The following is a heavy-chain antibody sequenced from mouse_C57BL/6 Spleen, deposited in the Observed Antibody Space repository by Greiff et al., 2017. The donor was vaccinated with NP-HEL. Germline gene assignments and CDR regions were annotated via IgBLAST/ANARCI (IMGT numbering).Heavy chain of an antibody. CDR2: ISDGGSYT. J-gene: IGHJ3*01. D-gene: IGHD2-3*01. CDR3: ARGGRLYDGSACFAY. V-gene: IGHV5-4*01. CDR1: GFTFSSYA. Sequence: DVQLVESGGGLVKPGGSLKLSCAASGFTFSSYAMSWVRQTPEKRLEWVATISDGGSYTYYPDNVKGRFTISRDNAKNNLYLQMSHLKSEDTAMYYCARGGRLYDGSACFAYWGQGTLVTVSA.